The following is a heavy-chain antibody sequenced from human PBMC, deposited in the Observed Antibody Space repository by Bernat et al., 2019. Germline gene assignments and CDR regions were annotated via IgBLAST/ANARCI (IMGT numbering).Heavy chain of an antibody. D-gene: IGHD3-3*01. CDR2: IWYDGSNK. CDR1: GFTFSSYG. Sequence: QVQLVESGGGVVQPGRSLRLSCAASGFTFSSYGMHWVRQAPGKGLEWVAVIWYDGSNKYYADSVKGRFTISRDNSKNTLYLQMSSLRAEDTAVYYCVKDLRDDFWSGYYDYWGQGTLVTVSS. V-gene: IGHV3-33*06. J-gene: IGHJ4*02. CDR3: VKDLRDDFWSGYYDY.